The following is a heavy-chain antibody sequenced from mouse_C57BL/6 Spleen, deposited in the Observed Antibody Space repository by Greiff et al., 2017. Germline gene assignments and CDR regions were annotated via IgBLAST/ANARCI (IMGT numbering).Heavy chain of an antibody. V-gene: IGHV5-6*01. CDR1: GFTFSSYG. D-gene: IGHD2-3*01. Sequence: EVKLMESGGDLVKPGGSLKLSCAASGFTFSSYGMSWVRQTPDKRLEWVATISSGGSYTYYPDSVKGRFTISRDNAKNTLYLQMSSLKSEDTAMYYCARQGYDGYGFDYWGQGTTLTVSS. CDR3: ARQGYDGYGFDY. J-gene: IGHJ2*01. CDR2: ISSGGSYT.